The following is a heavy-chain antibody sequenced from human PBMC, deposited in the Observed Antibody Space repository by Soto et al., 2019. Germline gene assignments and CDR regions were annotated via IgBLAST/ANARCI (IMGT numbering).Heavy chain of an antibody. CDR1: GFPFSSFA. CDR3: ATPQDYDGCLDS. J-gene: IGHJ4*02. D-gene: IGHD3-22*01. V-gene: IGHV3-48*01. CDR2: ISDSGSTT. Sequence: GGSLRLSCAVSGFPFSSFAMNWVRQAPGRGLEWVSFISDSGSTTYYADSVKGRLTLTRDTPGNTAYLELNSLISEDTAVYYCATPQDYDGCLDSWGQGTLVTVSS.